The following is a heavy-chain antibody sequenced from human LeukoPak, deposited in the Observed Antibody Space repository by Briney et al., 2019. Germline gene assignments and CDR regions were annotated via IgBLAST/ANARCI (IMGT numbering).Heavy chain of an antibody. D-gene: IGHD2-2*01. CDR2: MNPNSGNT. Sequence: GASVKVSCKASGYTFTSYDINWVRQATGQGLKWMGWMNPNSGNTGYAQKFQGRVTMTRNTSISTAYMELSSLRAEDSAVYYCAKEGCGGTRCYCNCWGQGSLVTVSS. J-gene: IGHJ4*02. CDR3: AKEGCGGTRCYCNC. V-gene: IGHV1-8*01. CDR1: GYTFTSYD.